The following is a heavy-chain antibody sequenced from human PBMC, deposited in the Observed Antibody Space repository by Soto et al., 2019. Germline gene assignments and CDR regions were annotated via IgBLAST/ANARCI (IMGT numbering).Heavy chain of an antibody. J-gene: IGHJ3*02. CDR1: GGAFHGYY. V-gene: IGHV4-34*01. CDR3: ARLDYGDYDAFDI. D-gene: IGHD4-17*01. CDR2: INHSGST. Sequence: ASETLSLTRAFYGGAFHGYYWSWIPQPPGKGLEWIGEINHSGSTNYNPSLKSRVTISVDTSKNQFSLKLSSVAAADSAVYYCARLDYGDYDAFDIWGQGTMVTVSS.